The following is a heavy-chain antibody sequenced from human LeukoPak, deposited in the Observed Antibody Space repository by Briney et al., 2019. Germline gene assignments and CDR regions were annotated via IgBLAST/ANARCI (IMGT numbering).Heavy chain of an antibody. Sequence: GGSLRLSCAASGFTFSPYAMHWVRQAPGKGLEWVAIISYDGSNKYYADSVKGRFTISRDNSKNTLYLQMNSLRAEDTAVYYCAKQLGYCSDGSCYFPYWGQGTLVTVSS. CDR3: AKQLGYCSDGSCYFPY. CDR1: GFTFSPYA. D-gene: IGHD2-15*01. CDR2: ISYDGSNK. V-gene: IGHV3-30*04. J-gene: IGHJ4*02.